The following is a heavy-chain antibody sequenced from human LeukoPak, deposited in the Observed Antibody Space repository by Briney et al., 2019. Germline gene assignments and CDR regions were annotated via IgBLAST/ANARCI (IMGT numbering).Heavy chain of an antibody. CDR3: ARDRLYSVVVTAFDY. CDR1: GFTFSSYW. J-gene: IGHJ4*02. D-gene: IGHD2-21*02. CDR2: IKQDGSEK. Sequence: GGSLRLSCAASGFTFSSYWMSWVRQAPGKGLEWVANIKQDGSEKYYVDSVKGRFTISRDNAKNSLYLQRNSLRAEDTAVYYCARDRLYSVVVTAFDYWGQGTLVTVSS. V-gene: IGHV3-7*01.